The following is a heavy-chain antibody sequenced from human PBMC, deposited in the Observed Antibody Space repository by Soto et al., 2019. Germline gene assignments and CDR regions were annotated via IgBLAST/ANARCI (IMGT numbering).Heavy chain of an antibody. V-gene: IGHV3-53*01. CDR3: AGEYYYDSSGYYST. Sequence: GGSLRLSCAASGFTVSSNYMSWVRQAPGQGLEWVSVIYSGGSTYYADSVKGRFTISRDNSKNTLYLQMNSLRAEDTAVYYCAGEYYYDSSGYYSTWGQGTLVTVSS. CDR1: GFTVSSNY. J-gene: IGHJ5*02. CDR2: IYSGGST. D-gene: IGHD3-22*01.